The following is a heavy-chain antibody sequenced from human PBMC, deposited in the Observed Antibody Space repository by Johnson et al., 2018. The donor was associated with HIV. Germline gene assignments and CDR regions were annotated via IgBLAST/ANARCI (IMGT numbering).Heavy chain of an antibody. V-gene: IGHV3-30*02. CDR3: AREKVVAATYDAFDI. D-gene: IGHD2-15*01. CDR2: IRYDGSNE. CDR1: GFTFSSYG. Sequence: QVQLVESGGGVVQPGGSLRLSCAASGFTFSSYGMHWVRQAPGKGLEWVTFIRYDGSNEYYGDSVKGRFTISRDNSKNTLYLQMNSLRAEDTAVYYCAREKVVAATYDAFDIWGQGTMVTVSS. J-gene: IGHJ3*02.